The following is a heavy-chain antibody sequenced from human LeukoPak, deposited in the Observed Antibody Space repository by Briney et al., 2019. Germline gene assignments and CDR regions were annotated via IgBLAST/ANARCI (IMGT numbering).Heavy chain of an antibody. D-gene: IGHD4-23*01. J-gene: IGHJ6*02. CDR3: ARHGRWSVAYYYYGMDV. Sequence: PSETLSLTCTVSGGSISSSSYYWGWIRQPPGKGLEWIGSIYYSGSTYYNPSLKSRVTISVDTSKNQFSLKLSSVTAADTAVYYCARHGRWSVAYYYYGMDVWGQGTTVTVSS. CDR1: GGSISSSSYY. CDR2: IYYSGST. V-gene: IGHV4-39*01.